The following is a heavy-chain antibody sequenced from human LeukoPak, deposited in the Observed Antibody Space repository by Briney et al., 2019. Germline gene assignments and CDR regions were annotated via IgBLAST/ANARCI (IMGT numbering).Heavy chain of an antibody. D-gene: IGHD1-1*01. J-gene: IGHJ4*02. CDR1: GFTFSSYG. V-gene: IGHV3-33*01. CDR3: ARDLPPYNWNDGHPIDY. Sequence: GRSLRLSCAASGFTFSSYGMHWVRQAPGKGLEWVAAIWYDGSNKYYADSVKGRFTISRDNSKNTLYLQMNSLRAEDTAVYYCARDLPPYNWNDGHPIDYWGQGTLVTVSS. CDR2: IWYDGSNK.